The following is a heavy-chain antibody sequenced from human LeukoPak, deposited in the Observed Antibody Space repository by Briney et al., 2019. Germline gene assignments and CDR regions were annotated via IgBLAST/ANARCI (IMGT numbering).Heavy chain of an antibody. J-gene: IGHJ4*02. D-gene: IGHD4-11*01. Sequence: GGSLRLSCAASGFTVSSNYMSWVRQAPGKGLEWVSVIYSGGSTYYADSVKGRSTISRDNYKNTLYLQMNSLRAEDTAVYYCARSRVTYPDSYYFDYWGQGTLVTVSS. CDR2: IYSGGST. CDR3: ARSRVTYPDSYYFDY. V-gene: IGHV3-53*01. CDR1: GFTVSSNY.